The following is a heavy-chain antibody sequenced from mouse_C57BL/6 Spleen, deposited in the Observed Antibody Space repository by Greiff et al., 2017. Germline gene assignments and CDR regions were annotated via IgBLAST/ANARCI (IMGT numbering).Heavy chain of an antibody. V-gene: IGHV1-69*01. CDR2: IDPPDSYA. Sequence: QVQLQQPGAELVMPGASVKLSCKASGYTFTSSWMHWVKQRPGQGLEWIGEIDPPDSYANYNQKFKGKSTLTVDKSASTAYMQLSSLTSMDSTVCYSARGGGSWFANWGQGTLVTVSA. D-gene: IGHD1-1*02. CDR3: ARGGGSWFAN. CDR1: GYTFTSSW. J-gene: IGHJ3*01.